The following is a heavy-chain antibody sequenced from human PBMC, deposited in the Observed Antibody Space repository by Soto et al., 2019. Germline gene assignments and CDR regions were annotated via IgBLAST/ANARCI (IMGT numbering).Heavy chain of an antibody. CDR2: ISWNSGII. J-gene: IGHJ4*02. D-gene: IGHD3-9*01. V-gene: IGHV3-9*01. CDR3: ASGRGYDILTGYYPYFDY. Sequence: EVQLVESGGGLAQPGRSLRLSCAASGFTFDDYAMHWVRQAPGKGLEWVSGISWNSGIIGYADSVKGRFTISRDNAKKALDLQMNSPTAEDTALYYCASGRGYDILTGYYPYFDYWGQGTLVTVSS. CDR1: GFTFDDYA.